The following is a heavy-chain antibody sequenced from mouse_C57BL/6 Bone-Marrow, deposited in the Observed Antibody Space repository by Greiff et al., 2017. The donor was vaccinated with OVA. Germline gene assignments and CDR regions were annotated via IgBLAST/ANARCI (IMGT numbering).Heavy chain of an antibody. CDR1: GFTFSSYG. D-gene: IGHD4-1*01. Sequence: EVKVVESGGDLVKPGGSLKLSCAASGFTFSSYGMSWVRQTPDKRLEWVATISSGGSYTYYPDSVKGRFTISRDNAKNTLYLQMSSLKSEDTAMYYCARRGLTGTFAYWGQGTLVTVSA. V-gene: IGHV5-6*02. CDR2: ISSGGSYT. CDR3: ARRGLTGTFAY. J-gene: IGHJ3*01.